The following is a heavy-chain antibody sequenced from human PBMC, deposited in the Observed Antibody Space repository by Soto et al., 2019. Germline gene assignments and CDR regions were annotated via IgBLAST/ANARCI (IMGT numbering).Heavy chain of an antibody. CDR3: AKASRSVAARTYFDY. V-gene: IGHV3-23*01. CDR2: ISGSGGTS. CDR1: GFTFSSYA. D-gene: IGHD6-6*01. Sequence: EVQLLESGGGLIQPGGSLRLSCAASGFTFSSYAMSWVRQAAGKGLEWVSSISGSGGTSYYADSVKGRFTFSRDNSKNTLYLQMSSLRAEDTAVYYCAKASRSVAARTYFDYWGQGTLVTVSS. J-gene: IGHJ4*02.